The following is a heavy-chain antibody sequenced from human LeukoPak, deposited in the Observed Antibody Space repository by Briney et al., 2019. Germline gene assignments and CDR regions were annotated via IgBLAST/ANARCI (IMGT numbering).Heavy chain of an antibody. Sequence: GGSLRLSYATAGFSFSRYSLIWVRQAPGKGLEWVASITGGSSYIYYSDSVKGRFTVSRDNAKKSLYLRMNSLRAEDTAVYYCAREGSPTGDGAFDIWGQGTMVTVSS. CDR2: ITGGSSYI. CDR3: AREGSPTGDGAFDI. V-gene: IGHV3-21*01. J-gene: IGHJ3*02. D-gene: IGHD7-27*01. CDR1: GFSFSRYS.